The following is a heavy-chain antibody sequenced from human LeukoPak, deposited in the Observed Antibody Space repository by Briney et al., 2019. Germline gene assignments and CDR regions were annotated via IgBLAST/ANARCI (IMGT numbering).Heavy chain of an antibody. J-gene: IGHJ4*02. D-gene: IGHD2/OR15-2a*01. CDR3: AKDLAFVSY. CDR1: GFTFSSYA. V-gene: IGHV3-23*01. Sequence: GGSLRLSCAASGFTFSSYAMSWVRQAPGKGLEWVSTISASAGNTYYADSVKGRFTISRDNSKNTLYLHMNSLRAEDTAVYYCAKDLAFVSYWGQGTLVTVSS. CDR2: ISASAGNT.